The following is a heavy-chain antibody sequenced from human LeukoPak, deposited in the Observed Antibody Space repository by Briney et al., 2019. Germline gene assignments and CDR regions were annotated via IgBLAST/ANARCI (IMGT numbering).Heavy chain of an antibody. CDR3: ARDGDSYGYDY. CDR1: GGTFSSYA. V-gene: IGHV1-69*06. Sequence: GASVKVSCKASGGTFSSYAISWVRQAPGQGLEWMGGIIPIFGTANYAQKFQGRVTITADKSTSTAYMELSSLRSEDTAVYYCARDGDSYGYDYWGQGTLVTVSS. D-gene: IGHD5-18*01. J-gene: IGHJ4*02. CDR2: IIPIFGTA.